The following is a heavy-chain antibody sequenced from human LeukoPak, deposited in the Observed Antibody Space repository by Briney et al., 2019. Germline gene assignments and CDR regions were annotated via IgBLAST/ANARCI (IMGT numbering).Heavy chain of an antibody. V-gene: IGHV4-34*01. CDR2: INHSGST. D-gene: IGHD3-10*01. CDR3: ARSYSMWFGESDAEGDY. J-gene: IGHJ4*02. CDR1: GGSFSGYY. Sequence: PSETLSLTCAVYGGSFSGYYWSWIRQPPGKGLEWIGEINHSGSTNYNPSLKSRVTISVDTSKNQFSLKLSSVTAADTAVYYCARSYSMWFGESDAEGDYWGQGTLVTVSS.